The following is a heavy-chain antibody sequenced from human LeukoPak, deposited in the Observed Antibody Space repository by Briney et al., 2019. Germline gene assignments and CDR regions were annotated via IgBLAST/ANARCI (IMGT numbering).Heavy chain of an antibody. CDR1: GFSFSSYA. Sequence: GRSLRLSCAASGFSFSSYAMHWVRQAPGKGLEWVAVISYDGSNKYYADSVKGRFTISRDNSKNTLYLQMNSLRAEDTAVYYCARDPEVGAMVNLDYWGQGTLVTVSS. D-gene: IGHD5-18*01. V-gene: IGHV3-30*03. CDR3: ARDPEVGAMVNLDY. CDR2: ISYDGSNK. J-gene: IGHJ4*02.